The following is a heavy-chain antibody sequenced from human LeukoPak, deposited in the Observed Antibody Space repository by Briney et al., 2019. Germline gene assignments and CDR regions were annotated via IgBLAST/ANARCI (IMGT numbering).Heavy chain of an antibody. CDR3: ARASWGTGLVPAAPLGY. V-gene: IGHV1-69*13. Sequence: SVKVSCKASGGTFSSYAISWARQAPGQGLEWMGGIIPIFGTANYAQKFQGRVTITADESTSTAYMELSSLRSEDTAVYYCARASWGTGLVPAAPLGYWGQGTLVTVSS. D-gene: IGHD2-2*01. CDR1: GGTFSSYA. CDR2: IIPIFGTA. J-gene: IGHJ4*02.